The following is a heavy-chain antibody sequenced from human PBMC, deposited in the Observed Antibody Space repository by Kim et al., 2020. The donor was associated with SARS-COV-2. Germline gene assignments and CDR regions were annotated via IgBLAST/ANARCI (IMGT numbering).Heavy chain of an antibody. Sequence: ASVKVSCKASGYTFVTYGISWVRQAPGQGLEWMGWISTYNGNTNYPEKLQGRVTMTTDTSTSTAYMELRSLRSDDTAVYYCARGDYGDVWGQGTTVTVSS. CDR3: ARGDYGDV. V-gene: IGHV1-18*01. J-gene: IGHJ6*02. D-gene: IGHD4-17*01. CDR1: GYTFVTYG. CDR2: ISTYNGNT.